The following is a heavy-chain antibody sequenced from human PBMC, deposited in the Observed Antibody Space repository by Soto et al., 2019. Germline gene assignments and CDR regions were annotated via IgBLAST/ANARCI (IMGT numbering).Heavy chain of an antibody. CDR1: GFTFSDFD. D-gene: IGHD2-8*01. J-gene: IGHJ4*02. V-gene: IGHV3-13*01. CDR3: AREERDCTNGICPFAY. Sequence: GGSLRLSCAASGFTFSDFDMHWVRQTTGRGLESVSAIDAAGATYYPGSLKGRFAISRENAKNSLYLQINSLRAEDTAVYYCAREERDCTNGICPFAYWGQGTLVTVSS. CDR2: IDAAGAT.